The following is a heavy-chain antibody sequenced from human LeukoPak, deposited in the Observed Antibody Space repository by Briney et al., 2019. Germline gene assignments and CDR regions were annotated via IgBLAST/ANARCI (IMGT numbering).Heavy chain of an antibody. J-gene: IGHJ5*02. V-gene: IGHV3-53*01. CDR1: GFTVSSNS. CDR2: IYSDNT. Sequence: GGSLRLSCTVSGFTVSSNSMSWVRQAPGKGLEWVSFIYSDNTHYSDSAKGRFTISRDNSKNTLYLQMNSLRAEDTAVYYCAKDYMVRGALNWFDPWGQGTLVTVSS. CDR3: AKDYMVRGALNWFDP. D-gene: IGHD3-10*01.